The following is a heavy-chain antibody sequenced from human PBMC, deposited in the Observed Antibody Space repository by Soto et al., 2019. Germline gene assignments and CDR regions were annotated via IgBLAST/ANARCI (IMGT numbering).Heavy chain of an antibody. V-gene: IGHV1-2*02. CDR1: GYTFTGHY. D-gene: IGHD2-8*02. CDR2: INPKNGDT. Sequence: ASVKVSCKASGYTFTGHYLHWVRQAPGQRPEWMGWINPKNGDTIYTQKFQGRVTMTRETSISTAFMELSRLNSDDTAVYFCAGSTVLETGSAPFDFWGQGTMVTVSS. J-gene: IGHJ4*02. CDR3: AGSTVLETGSAPFDF.